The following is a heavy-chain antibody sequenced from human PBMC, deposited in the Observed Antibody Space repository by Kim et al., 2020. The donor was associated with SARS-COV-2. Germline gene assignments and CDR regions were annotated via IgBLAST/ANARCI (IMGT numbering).Heavy chain of an antibody. CDR2: YT. V-gene: IGHV3-11*03. J-gene: IGHJ6*02. CDR3: AGLYYYAMDV. Sequence: YTTYSDSVKGRFTISRDNAKNSLYLHMNSLRADDTAVYYCAGLYYYAMDVWGQGTTVTVSS.